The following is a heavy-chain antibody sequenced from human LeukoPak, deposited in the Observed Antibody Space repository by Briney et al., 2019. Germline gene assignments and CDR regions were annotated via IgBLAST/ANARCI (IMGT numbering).Heavy chain of an antibody. V-gene: IGHV1-8*03. CDR1: GYTFSDYD. CDR2: MNPNSGDT. J-gene: IGHJ4*02. CDR3: ARGPFTSGARYFDY. Sequence: VSVKVSCKASGYTFSDYDINWVRQATGHGLEWMGWMNPNSGDTGYAVDFQGRVTITRDISITTAYMELSSLRSEDTAVYYCARGPFTSGARYFDYWGQGTLVTVSS. D-gene: IGHD6-19*01.